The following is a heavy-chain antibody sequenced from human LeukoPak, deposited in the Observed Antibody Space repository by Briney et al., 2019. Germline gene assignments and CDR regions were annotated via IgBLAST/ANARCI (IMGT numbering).Heavy chain of an antibody. D-gene: IGHD5-24*01. CDR3: ASSPEDGPDY. Sequence: PGGSLRLSCAASGFTFSSYSMNWVRQAPGEGLEWVSSISSSSSYIYYADSVKGRFTISRDNAKNTLYLQMNSLRAEDTAVYYCASSPEDGPDYWGQGTLVTVSS. V-gene: IGHV3-21*01. J-gene: IGHJ4*02. CDR1: GFTFSSYS. CDR2: ISSSSSYI.